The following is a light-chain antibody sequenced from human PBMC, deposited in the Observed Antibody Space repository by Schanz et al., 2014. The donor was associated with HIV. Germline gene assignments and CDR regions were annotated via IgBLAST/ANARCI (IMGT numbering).Light chain of an antibody. CDR3: QQYATSPPT. CDR1: QRLSSSY. CDR2: ATS. Sequence: EIVLTQSPGSLSLSPGGRATLSCGASQRLSSSYLAWYQQKRDQPPRLVIYATSTRAAGIPDRFSGTGSGTDFTLTISGLEPEDFALYYCQQYATSPPTFGQGTKVEI. J-gene: IGKJ1*01. V-gene: IGKV3-20*01.